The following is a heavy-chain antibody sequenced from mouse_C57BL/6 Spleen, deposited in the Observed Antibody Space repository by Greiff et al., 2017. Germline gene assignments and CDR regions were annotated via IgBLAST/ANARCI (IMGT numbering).Heavy chain of an antibody. J-gene: IGHJ4*01. V-gene: IGHV1-82*01. CDR3: ARRREDAMDY. CDR1: GYAFSSSW. Sequence: QVQLQQSGPELVKPGASVKISCKASGYAFSSSWMNWVKQRPGKGLEWIGRIYPGDGDTNYNGKFKGKATLTADKSSSTAYMHLSSLTSEDSAVYFCARRREDAMDYWGQGTSVTVSS. CDR2: IYPGDGDT.